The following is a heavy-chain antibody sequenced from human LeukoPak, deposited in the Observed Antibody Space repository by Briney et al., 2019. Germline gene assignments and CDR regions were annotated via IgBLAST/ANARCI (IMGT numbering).Heavy chain of an antibody. D-gene: IGHD3-22*01. Sequence: SETLSLTCIVSGGAISSGSYYWGWIRQPPGKGLGWIGSMYYTGSTYNSPSLKSRVTISVDTSKNQFSLKLTSVTAADTAVYYCARGRTYYYDSSGYYRIYYFDYWGQGTLVTVSS. CDR3: ARGRTYYYDSSGYYRIYYFDY. V-gene: IGHV4-39*07. J-gene: IGHJ4*02. CDR2: MYYTGST. CDR1: GGAISSGSYY.